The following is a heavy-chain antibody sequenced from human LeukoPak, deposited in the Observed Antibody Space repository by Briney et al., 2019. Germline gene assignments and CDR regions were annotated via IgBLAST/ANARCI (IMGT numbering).Heavy chain of an antibody. V-gene: IGHV3-23*01. J-gene: IGHJ4*02. CDR1: GFTFSSYA. CDR2: ISYSGGST. CDR3: AKGHRSSGGCYYDY. Sequence: PGGSLRLSCAASGFTFSSYAMSWVRQAPGKGLEWVSVISYSGGSTNYADSVKGRFTTSRDNSKNTLYLQMNSLRAEDTAVYYCAKGHRSSGGCYYDYWGQGTLVTVSS. D-gene: IGHD2-15*01.